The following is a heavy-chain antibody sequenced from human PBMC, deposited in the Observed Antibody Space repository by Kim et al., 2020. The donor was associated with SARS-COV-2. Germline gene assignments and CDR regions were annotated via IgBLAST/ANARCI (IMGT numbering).Heavy chain of an antibody. CDR3: AKEGSVYSSTWYDS. J-gene: IGHJ5*01. CDR1: GFIFKNYG. D-gene: IGHD2-2*01. Sequence: GGSLRLSCEASGFIFKNYGMQWVRQAPGKGLEWVAVISHDGTVQHYADSVRGRFSISRDKSRNKMSLQMNSLGAEDTAVYYCAKEGSVYSSTWYDSWGQGTQVTVSS. CDR2: ISHDGTVQ. V-gene: IGHV3-30*18.